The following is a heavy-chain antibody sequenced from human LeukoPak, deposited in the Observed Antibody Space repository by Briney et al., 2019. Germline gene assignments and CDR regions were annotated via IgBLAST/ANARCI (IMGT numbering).Heavy chain of an antibody. J-gene: IGHJ4*02. CDR1: GSTFRNYW. Sequence: GGSLRLSCEVSGSTFRNYWMSWIRQVPGKGLEWLACIKRDGSERHYVDSVRGRFTVSTDSAKNSLFLQMNSLRAEDTAVYYCASSGVLLWFGEYFDYWGQGTLVTVSS. CDR2: IKRDGSER. V-gene: IGHV3-7*01. CDR3: ASSGVLLWFGEYFDY. D-gene: IGHD3-10*01.